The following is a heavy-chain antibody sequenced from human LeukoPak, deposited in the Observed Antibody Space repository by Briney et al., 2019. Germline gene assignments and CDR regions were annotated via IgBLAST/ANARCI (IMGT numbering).Heavy chain of an antibody. Sequence: SETLSLTCTVSGGSISSYYWSWIRQPPGKGLEWIGYIYYSGSTNYNPSPKSRVTISVDTSKNQFSLKLSSVTAADTAVYYCARDPGSGWYVGAFDIWGQGTMVTVSS. CDR3: ARDPGSGWYVGAFDI. V-gene: IGHV4-59*01. CDR2: IYYSGST. D-gene: IGHD6-19*01. CDR1: GGSISSYY. J-gene: IGHJ3*02.